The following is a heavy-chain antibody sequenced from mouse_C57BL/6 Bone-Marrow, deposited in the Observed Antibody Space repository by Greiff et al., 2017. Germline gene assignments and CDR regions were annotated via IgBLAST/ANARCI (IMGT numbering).Heavy chain of an antibody. CDR2: IDPENGDT. D-gene: IGHD1-1*01. CDR1: GFNIKDDY. J-gene: IGHJ3*01. Sequence: EVQLQQSGAELVRPGASVKLSCTASGFNIKDDYMHWVKQRPEQGLEWIGWIDPENGDTEYASKFQGKATITADTSSNTAYLQLSSLTSEDTAVYYCTTNYGSRFAYWGKGTLVTVSA. V-gene: IGHV14-4*01. CDR3: TTNYGSRFAY.